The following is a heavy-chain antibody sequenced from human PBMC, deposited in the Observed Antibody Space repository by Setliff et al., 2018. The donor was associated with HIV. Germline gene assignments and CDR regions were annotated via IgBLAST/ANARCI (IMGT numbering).Heavy chain of an antibody. CDR1: GYTFTKYD. J-gene: IGHJ5*02. CDR2: ISPYNGNT. Sequence: ASVKVSCKASGYTFTKYDINWVRQATGQGLEWLGWISPYNGNTKYAEKFQGRVTMTTDTSTSTAYMELRSLRSDDTAVYYCARDRDNLELRAWGQGTLVTVSP. CDR3: ARDRDNLELRA. D-gene: IGHD1-7*01. V-gene: IGHV1-18*01.